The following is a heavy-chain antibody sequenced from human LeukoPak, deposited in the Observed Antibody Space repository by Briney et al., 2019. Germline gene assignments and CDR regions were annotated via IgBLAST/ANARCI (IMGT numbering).Heavy chain of an antibody. Sequence: GRSLRLSCAVSGFTFTTYGMHWVRQAPGKGLEWVAVIWYDGSNKYYADSVKGRLTISRDNSRNTLYLQMNSLRAEDTAVYYCARDSRRILPSDWGQGTLVTVSS. CDR1: GFTFTTYG. CDR2: IWYDGSNK. D-gene: IGHD2-15*01. CDR3: ARDSRRILPSD. V-gene: IGHV3-33*01. J-gene: IGHJ4*02.